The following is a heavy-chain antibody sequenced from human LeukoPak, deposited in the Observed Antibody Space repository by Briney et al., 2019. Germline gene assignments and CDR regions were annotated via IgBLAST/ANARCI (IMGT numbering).Heavy chain of an antibody. V-gene: IGHV3-30-3*01. CDR3: ARETDAFDI. J-gene: IGHJ3*02. CDR2: ISYDGSNT. Sequence: PGGSLRLSCAASGFTFRGFGIHWVGQAPAKGLEWVAVISYDGSNTYYVDSVKGRFTISRDNSKNTLYLQMNSLRAEDTAVYYCARETDAFDIWGQGTMVTVSS. CDR1: GFTFRGFG.